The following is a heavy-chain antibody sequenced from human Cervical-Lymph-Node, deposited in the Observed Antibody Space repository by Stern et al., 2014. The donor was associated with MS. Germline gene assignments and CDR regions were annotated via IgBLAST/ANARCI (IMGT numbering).Heavy chain of an antibody. D-gene: IGHD5-18*01. Sequence: QVQLVQSGSELKEPGASVKVSCKASGYTLTNYPMNWVRQAPGQGLEWMGWINTNTGKSKYDQGFTGRFVFSLDTSVSTAYLHISSLKAEDTALYYCARDFVDTAMITRSDYLDSWGQGTLVTVSS. J-gene: IGHJ4*02. CDR2: INTNTGKS. CDR3: ARDFVDTAMITRSDYLDS. V-gene: IGHV7-4-1*02. CDR1: GYTLTNYP.